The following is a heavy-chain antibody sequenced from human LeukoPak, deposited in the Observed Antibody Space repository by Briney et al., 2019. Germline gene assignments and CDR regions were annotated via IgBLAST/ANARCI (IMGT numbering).Heavy chain of an antibody. CDR2: IYSGGST. V-gene: IGHV3-66*01. CDR3: ARDRGCGDCYPPANDAFDI. D-gene: IGHD2-21*02. J-gene: IGHJ3*02. CDR1: GFTVSSYY. Sequence: GGSLRLFCAASGFTVSSYYMSWVRPAPGEGLEWVSVIYSGGSTYYANSVKGRVTISRENSKSTLYLQMNSLRAEDTAVYYCARDRGCGDCYPPANDAFDIWGQGTMVTVSS.